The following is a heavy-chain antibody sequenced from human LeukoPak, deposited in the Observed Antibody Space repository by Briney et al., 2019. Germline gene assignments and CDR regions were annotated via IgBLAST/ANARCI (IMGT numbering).Heavy chain of an antibody. D-gene: IGHD2-2*01. CDR2: IIPIFGTA. Sequence: GASVKVSCKASGGTFSSYAISWVRQAPGQGLEWMGGIIPIFGTANYAQKFQGRVTITADESTSTAYMELSSLRSEDTAVYYCARDECSSTSCYYDWFDPWGQGTLVTVSS. J-gene: IGHJ5*02. CDR3: ARDECSSTSCYYDWFDP. V-gene: IGHV1-69*13. CDR1: GGTFSSYA.